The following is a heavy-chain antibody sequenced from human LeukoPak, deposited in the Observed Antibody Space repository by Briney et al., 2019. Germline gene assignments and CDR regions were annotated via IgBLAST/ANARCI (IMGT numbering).Heavy chain of an antibody. J-gene: IGHJ4*02. Sequence: GGSLRLSCSASGFTFSSYGMHWVRQAPGKGLEYVSFISSNGDNTFYADSVKGRFTISRDNAKNTLYLQMSSLRAEDTAVYYCVKDVSGSWAFDYRGEGTLVTVSS. V-gene: IGHV3-64D*06. CDR1: GFTFSSYG. CDR3: VKDVSGSWAFDY. CDR2: ISSNGDNT. D-gene: IGHD6-13*01.